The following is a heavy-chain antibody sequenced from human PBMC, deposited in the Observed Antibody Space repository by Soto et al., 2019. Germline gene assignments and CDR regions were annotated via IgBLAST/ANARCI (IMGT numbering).Heavy chain of an antibody. J-gene: IGHJ4*02. D-gene: IGHD5-12*01. CDR1: GGSISSGDYY. CDR2: IYYSGST. CDR3: ARGRDGYNLGGFDY. Sequence: QVQLQESGPGLVKPSQTLSLTCTVSGGSISSGDYYWSWIRQPPGKGLEWIGYIYYSGSTYYNPCLTSRVTISVDTSKNQSSLKLSSVTAADTDVYYCARGRDGYNLGGFDYWGQGTLVTVSS. V-gene: IGHV4-30-4*01.